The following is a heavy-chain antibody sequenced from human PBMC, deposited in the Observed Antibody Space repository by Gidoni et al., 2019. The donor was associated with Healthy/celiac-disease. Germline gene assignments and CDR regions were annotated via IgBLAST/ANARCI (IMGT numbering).Heavy chain of an antibody. CDR2: ISGSGGRT. Sequence: EVQLLESGGGLVQPGGSLRISCAAAGFNFSSYAMSWDRQAPGKVLAWVLAISGSGGRTYSADSVKGLFTISRDNSKNPLYLQMNSLRAEDTAVYYCAKVWGMIPPLDFDYWGQGTLVTVSS. CDR3: AKVWGMIPPLDFDY. V-gene: IGHV3-23*01. D-gene: IGHD3-22*01. CDR1: GFNFSSYA. J-gene: IGHJ4*02.